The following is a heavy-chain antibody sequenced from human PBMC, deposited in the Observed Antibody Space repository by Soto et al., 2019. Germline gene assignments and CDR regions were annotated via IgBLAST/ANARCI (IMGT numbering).Heavy chain of an antibody. V-gene: IGHV4-61*01. Sequence: SETLSLTCTVSGGPVASGSYYCSWIRQPPGKGLEWIGYIYYSGSTNYNPSLKSRVTISVDTSKNQFSLKLSSVTAADTAVYYCASIAARRGYFDLWGRGTLVTVSS. J-gene: IGHJ2*01. D-gene: IGHD6-6*01. CDR2: IYYSGST. CDR1: GGPVASGSYY. CDR3: ASIAARRGYFDL.